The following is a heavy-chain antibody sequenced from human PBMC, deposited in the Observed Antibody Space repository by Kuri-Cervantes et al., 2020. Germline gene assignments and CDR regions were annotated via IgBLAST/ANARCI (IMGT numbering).Heavy chain of an antibody. CDR3: AREVALANYYYYYMDV. D-gene: IGHD2-15*01. CDR2: INWNGGST. Sequence: GESLKIPCAASGFTFDDYGMSWVRQAPGKGLEWVSGINWNGGSTGYADSVKGRFTISRDNAKNSLYLQMNSLRAEDTAVYYCAREVALANYYYYYMDVWGKGTTVTVSS. V-gene: IGHV3-20*04. J-gene: IGHJ6*03. CDR1: GFTFDDYG.